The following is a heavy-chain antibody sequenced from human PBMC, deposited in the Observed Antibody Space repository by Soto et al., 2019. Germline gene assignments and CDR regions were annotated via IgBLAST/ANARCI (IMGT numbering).Heavy chain of an antibody. D-gene: IGHD2-8*01. CDR2: ISSSSSYT. Sequence: QVQLVESGGGLVKPGGSLRLSCAASGFTFSDYYMSWIRQAPGKGLEWVSYISSSSSYTNYADSVKGRFTISRDNAKNSLYLQMNSLRAEDTAVYYSARTPDCTNGVCSAGFDYWGQGTLVTVSS. CDR1: GFTFSDYY. J-gene: IGHJ4*02. V-gene: IGHV3-11*06. CDR3: ARTPDCTNGVCSAGFDY.